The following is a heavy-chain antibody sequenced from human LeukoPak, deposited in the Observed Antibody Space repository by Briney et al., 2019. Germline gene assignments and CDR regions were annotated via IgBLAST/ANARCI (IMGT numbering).Heavy chain of an antibody. CDR2: IKQDGSEI. CDR3: AREDYYGSGIYAAWGGGFDV. J-gene: IGHJ6*02. Sequence: GGSLRLSCAASGFPFSSYWMTWVRQAPGKELEWVANIKQDGSEIFYVDSVKGRFTISRDNAKNSLFLQMNSLRAEDTAVYYCAREDYYGSGIYAAWGGGFDVWGQGTTITVSS. D-gene: IGHD3-10*01. CDR1: GFPFSSYW. V-gene: IGHV3-7*01.